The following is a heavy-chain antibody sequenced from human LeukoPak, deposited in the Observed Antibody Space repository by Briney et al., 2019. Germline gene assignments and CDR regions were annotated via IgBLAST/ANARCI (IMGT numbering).Heavy chain of an antibody. D-gene: IGHD3-10*01. CDR1: RVAVSSNY. Sequence: VGSLTLSCAASRVAVSSNYMSAGREAPGEGLEWGSGIYIGGSTFYADSVTGLFTISRDNSKNTLYLQMNSLRAEDTAVYYCARGTTMVQGVIFAYWGQGTLVTVSS. V-gene: IGHV3-53*01. J-gene: IGHJ4*02. CDR2: IYIGGST. CDR3: ARGTTMVQGVIFAY.